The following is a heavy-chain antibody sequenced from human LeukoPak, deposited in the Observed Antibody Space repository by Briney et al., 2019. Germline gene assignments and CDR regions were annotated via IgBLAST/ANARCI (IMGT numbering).Heavy chain of an antibody. D-gene: IGHD6-13*01. Sequence: PGGSLRLSCAASGFTFRGYAMHWVRQAPGKGLEWVSDISSDGTNQHYADSVKGRFTISRDNSQNTLFLQMNSLRDEDMGVYYCARDKSSYSSSWHRFFDYWGQGTLVTVSA. V-gene: IGHV3-30*04. CDR3: ARDKSSYSSSWHRFFDY. CDR2: ISSDGTNQ. J-gene: IGHJ4*02. CDR1: GFTFRGYA.